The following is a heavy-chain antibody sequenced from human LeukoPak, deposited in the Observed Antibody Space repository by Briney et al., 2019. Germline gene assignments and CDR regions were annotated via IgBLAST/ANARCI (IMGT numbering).Heavy chain of an antibody. Sequence: PSETLSLTCAVYGGSFSGYYWSWIRQPPGKGLEWIGEINHIGSTNYNASPQSRVTMSVDTSKNQFSLKMNSVTAADTALYYCARRKEYVGWFDTWGQGTLVTFSS. D-gene: IGHD6-6*01. J-gene: IGHJ5*02. CDR1: GGSFSGYY. CDR2: INHIGST. V-gene: IGHV4-34*01. CDR3: ARRKEYVGWFDT.